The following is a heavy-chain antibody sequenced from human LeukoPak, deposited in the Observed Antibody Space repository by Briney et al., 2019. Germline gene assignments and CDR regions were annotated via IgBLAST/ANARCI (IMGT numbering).Heavy chain of an antibody. D-gene: IGHD3-16*01. V-gene: IGHV4-59*01. CDR3: ARSVMITFGGANFDP. CDR1: GGSISSYY. Sequence: SETLSLTCTVSGGSISSYYWSWIRQPPGKGLEWIGYIYYSGSTNYNPSLKSRVTISVDTSKNQFFLKLSSVTAADTAVYYCARSVMITFGGANFDPWGQGTLVTVSS. J-gene: IGHJ5*02. CDR2: IYYSGST.